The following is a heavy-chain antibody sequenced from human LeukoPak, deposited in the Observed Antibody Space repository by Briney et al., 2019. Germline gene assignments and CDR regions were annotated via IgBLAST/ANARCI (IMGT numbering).Heavy chain of an antibody. Sequence: SQTLSLTCTVSGGSISSGGYYWSWIRQHPGKGLEWIGYIYYSGSTYYKPSLKSRVTISVDTSKNQFSLKLSSVTAADTAVYYCARGGMVRVGPFDYWGQGTLVTVSS. V-gene: IGHV4-31*03. J-gene: IGHJ4*02. D-gene: IGHD4-23*01. CDR2: IYYSGST. CDR3: ARGGMVRVGPFDY. CDR1: GGSISSGGYY.